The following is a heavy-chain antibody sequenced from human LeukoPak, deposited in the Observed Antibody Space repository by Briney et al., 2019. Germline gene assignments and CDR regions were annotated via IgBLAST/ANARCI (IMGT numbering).Heavy chain of an antibody. V-gene: IGHV4-4*09. Sequence: SETLSLTCTVSGGSISSYYWSWIRQPPGKGLEWIGYIYTSGSTNYNPSLKSRVTISVDTSKNQFSLKLSSVTAADTAVYYCARKSAELSGGGVLWFDPWGQGTLVPVSP. D-gene: IGHD6-25*01. J-gene: IGHJ5*02. CDR2: IYTSGST. CDR1: GGSISSYY. CDR3: ARKSAELSGGGVLWFDP.